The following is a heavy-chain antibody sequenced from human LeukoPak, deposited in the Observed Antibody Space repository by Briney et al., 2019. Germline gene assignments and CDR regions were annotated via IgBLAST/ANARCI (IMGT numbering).Heavy chain of an antibody. Sequence: PETLSLTCAVYGGSFSGYYWSWIRQPPGKGLEWIGEINHSGSTNYNPSLKSRVTISVDTSKNQFSLKLSSVTAADTAVYYCARPLVGALDFDYWGQGTQVTVSS. J-gene: IGHJ4*02. CDR3: ARPLVGALDFDY. CDR2: INHSGST. V-gene: IGHV4-34*01. CDR1: GGSFSGYY. D-gene: IGHD1-26*01.